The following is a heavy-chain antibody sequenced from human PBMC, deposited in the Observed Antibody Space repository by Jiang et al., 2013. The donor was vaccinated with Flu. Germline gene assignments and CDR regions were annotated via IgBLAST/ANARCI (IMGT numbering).Heavy chain of an antibody. CDR1: GYSFTSYW. CDR2: IYPGDSDT. Sequence: GAEVKKPGESLKISCKGSGYSFTSYWIGWVRQMPGKGLEWMGVIYPGDSDTRYSPSFQGQVTISADKSISTAYLQWSSLKASDTAMYYCARLQDYDILTGSRHWFDPWGQGTLVTVSS. CDR3: ARLQDYDILTGSRHWFDP. J-gene: IGHJ5*02. D-gene: IGHD3-9*01. V-gene: IGHV5-51*01.